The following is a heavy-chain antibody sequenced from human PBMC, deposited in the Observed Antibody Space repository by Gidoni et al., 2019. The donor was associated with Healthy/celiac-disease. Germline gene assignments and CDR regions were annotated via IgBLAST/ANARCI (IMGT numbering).Heavy chain of an antibody. CDR1: GGSISSGGYY. J-gene: IGHJ3*02. CDR3: ANTFEGAFDI. CDR2: IYYSGST. V-gene: IGHV4-31*03. D-gene: IGHD3-16*01. Sequence: QVQLQESGPGLVKPSQTLSLPCTFSGGSISSGGYYWRWIRQHPGKGLEWIGYIYYSGSTYYNPSLKSRVTISVDTSKNQFSLKLSSVTAADTAVYYCANTFEGAFDIWGQGTMVTVSS.